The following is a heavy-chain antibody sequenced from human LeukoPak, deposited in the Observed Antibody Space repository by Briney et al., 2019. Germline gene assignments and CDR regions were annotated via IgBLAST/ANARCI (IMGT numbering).Heavy chain of an antibody. CDR2: IHYDGRA. CDR1: GGSISSANHF. CDR3: AREVITPGDSDGFDL. J-gene: IGHJ3*01. D-gene: IGHD2-2*01. V-gene: IGHV4-30-4*08. Sequence: SETLSLTCTVSGGSISSANHFWSWVRQSPGESLEWIGYIHYDGRAHYNPSLKSRVSMSLDMSKNQFSLSLSSVTAAGTAIYYCAREVITPGDSDGFDLWGQGTMVSVSS.